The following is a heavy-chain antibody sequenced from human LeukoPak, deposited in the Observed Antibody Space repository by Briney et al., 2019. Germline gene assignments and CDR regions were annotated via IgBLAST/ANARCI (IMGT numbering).Heavy chain of an antibody. D-gene: IGHD3-22*01. J-gene: IGHJ4*02. Sequence: ASVKVSRKASGYTSTSYAMTRVRQAPGPGLEWMGWINTNTGNPTCAQGFTGRFVFSLDTSVSTAYLQISSLKAEDTAVYYCARDGGYDGVVVTDFDYWGQGTLVTVSS. V-gene: IGHV7-4-1*02. CDR2: INTNTGNP. CDR1: GYTSTSYA. CDR3: ARDGGYDGVVVTDFDY.